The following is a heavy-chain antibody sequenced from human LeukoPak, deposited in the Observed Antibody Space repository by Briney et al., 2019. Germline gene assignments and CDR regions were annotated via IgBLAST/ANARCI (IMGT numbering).Heavy chain of an antibody. D-gene: IGHD6-13*01. V-gene: IGHV3-30*18. J-gene: IGHJ6*03. Sequence: GGSLRLSCAASGFTFSSYGMHWVRQAPGKGLEWVAVISYDGSNKYYADSVKGRFTISRDNSKNTLYLQMNSLRAEDRAVYYCAKDSDRSSWYLVYYYYMDVWGKGTTVTVSS. CDR3: AKDSDRSSWYLVYYYYMDV. CDR1: GFTFSSYG. CDR2: ISYDGSNK.